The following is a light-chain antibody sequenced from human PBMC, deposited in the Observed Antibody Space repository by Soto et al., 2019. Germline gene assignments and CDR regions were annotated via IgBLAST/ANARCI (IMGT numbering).Light chain of an antibody. Sequence: QSALTQPGSVSGSPGQSITISCTGTSRDVGSYNLVSWYQQHPGKAPKLMIYEVSKRPSGVSNRFSGSKSGNTASLTISGLQAEDEADYYCCSYAGSSTWVFGGGTKLTVL. CDR1: SRDVGSYNL. CDR2: EVS. CDR3: CSYAGSSTWV. V-gene: IGLV2-23*02. J-gene: IGLJ3*02.